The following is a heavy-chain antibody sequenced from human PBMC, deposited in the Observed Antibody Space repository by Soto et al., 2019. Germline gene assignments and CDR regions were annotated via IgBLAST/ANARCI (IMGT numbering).Heavy chain of an antibody. J-gene: IGHJ4*02. V-gene: IGHV4-39*01. CDR3: ARRRSGRNGGYFDY. Sequence: QLQLQESGPGLVKPSETLSLTCTVSGGSISSSSYYWGWIRQPPGKGLEWIGSIYYSGSTYYNPSLKSRVTIAVDTSKNQFSLKLSSVTAADTAVYYCARRRSGRNGGYFDYWGQGTLVTVSS. D-gene: IGHD2-15*01. CDR1: GGSISSSSYY. CDR2: IYYSGST.